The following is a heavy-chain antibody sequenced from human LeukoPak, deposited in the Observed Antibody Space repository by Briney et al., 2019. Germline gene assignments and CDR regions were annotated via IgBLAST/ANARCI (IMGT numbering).Heavy chain of an antibody. J-gene: IGHJ4*02. V-gene: IGHV1-2*04. D-gene: IGHD6-13*01. CDR2: INPNSGGT. CDR1: GYTFTSYD. Sequence: GASVKVSCKASGYTFTSYDINWVRQATGQGLEWMGWINPNSGGTNYAQKFQGWVTMTRDTSISTAYMELSRLRSDDTAVYYCARARSSSWYEWGYFDYWGQGTLVTVSS. CDR3: ARARSSSWYEWGYFDY.